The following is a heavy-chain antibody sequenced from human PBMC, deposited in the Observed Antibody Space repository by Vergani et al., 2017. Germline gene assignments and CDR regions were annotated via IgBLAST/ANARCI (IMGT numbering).Heavy chain of an antibody. CDR3: ARGLPYVGIVATSTLGIFFDW. CDR1: GGSISSYY. D-gene: IGHD5-12*01. J-gene: IGHJ4*02. Sequence: QVQLQESGPGLVKPSETLSLTCTVSGGSISSYYWSWIRQPPGKGLEWIGYIYYSGSNNYNPYLKRRVTISVDTAKNQFHLKLSSVTAADTAVYYCARGLPYVGIVATSTLGIFFDWGGQGTLVTASS. V-gene: IGHV4-59*01. CDR2: IYYSGSN.